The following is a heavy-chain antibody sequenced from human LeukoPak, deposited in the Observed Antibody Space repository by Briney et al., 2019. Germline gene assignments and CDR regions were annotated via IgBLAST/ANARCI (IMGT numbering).Heavy chain of an antibody. CDR1: GYTSTGYY. V-gene: IGHV1-2*02. D-gene: IGHD3-10*01. Sequence: GASVKVSCKASGYTSTGYYMHWVRQAPGQGLEWMGWINPNSGGTNYAQKFQGRVTMTRDTSISTAYMELSRLRSDDTAVYYCARAPGLWFGELYGWFDPWGQGTLVTVSS. CDR2: INPNSGGT. J-gene: IGHJ5*02. CDR3: ARAPGLWFGELYGWFDP.